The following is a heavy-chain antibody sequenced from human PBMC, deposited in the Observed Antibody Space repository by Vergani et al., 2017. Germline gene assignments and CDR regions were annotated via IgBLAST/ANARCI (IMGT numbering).Heavy chain of an antibody. CDR2: INPSGGST. CDR3: ARSGVLEPPNY. J-gene: IGHJ4*02. V-gene: IGHV1-46*01. CDR1: GYTFTSYY. Sequence: QVQLVQSGAEVKKPGASVKVSCKASGYTFTSYYMHWVRQAPGQGLAWMGIINPSGGSTSYAQKFQGRVTMTRETSTSTVYMELSSLRSEDTAVYYCARSGVLEPPNYWGQGTLVTVSS. D-gene: IGHD3-3*01.